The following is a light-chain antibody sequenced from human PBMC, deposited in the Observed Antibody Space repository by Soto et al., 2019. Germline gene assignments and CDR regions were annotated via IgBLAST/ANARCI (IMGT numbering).Light chain of an antibody. Sequence: EIVVTKSPATLSLSPGERATLSCRASQSVSSNLAWYQQKPGQAPRLLIYGASTRATGIPARFSGSGSGTEFTLTTSSLQYEDFAVYYCRQYYNWPALTFGGGTKVDIK. CDR3: RQYYNWPALT. CDR2: GAS. V-gene: IGKV3-15*01. CDR1: QSVSSN. J-gene: IGKJ4*01.